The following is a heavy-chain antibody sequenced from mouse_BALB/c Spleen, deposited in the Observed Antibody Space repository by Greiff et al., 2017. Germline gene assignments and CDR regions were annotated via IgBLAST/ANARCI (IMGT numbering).Heavy chain of an antibody. J-gene: IGHJ4*01. V-gene: IGHV2-6-7*01. CDR2: IWGDGST. CDR1: GFSLTGYG. D-gene: IGHD1-1*01. Sequence: VHLVESGPGLVAPSQSLSITCTVSGFSLTGYGVNWVRQPPGKGLEWLGMIWGDGSTDYNSALKSRLSISKDNSKSQVFLKMNSLQTDDTARYYCARADGSSYGYAMDYWGQGTSVTVSS. CDR3: ARADGSSYGYAMDY.